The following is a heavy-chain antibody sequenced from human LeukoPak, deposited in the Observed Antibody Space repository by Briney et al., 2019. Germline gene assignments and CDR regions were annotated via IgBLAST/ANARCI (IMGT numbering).Heavy chain of an antibody. Sequence: GASVKVSCKASGYTFTGYYMHWVRQAPGQGLEWMGWINPNSGGTNYAQKFQGRVTMTRDTSISTAYKELSRLRSDDTAVYYCARVPVAPYYDFWSGYSNYYYMDVWGKGTTVTVSS. V-gene: IGHV1-2*02. CDR2: INPNSGGT. J-gene: IGHJ6*03. D-gene: IGHD3-3*01. CDR1: GYTFTGYY. CDR3: ARVPVAPYYDFWSGYSNYYYMDV.